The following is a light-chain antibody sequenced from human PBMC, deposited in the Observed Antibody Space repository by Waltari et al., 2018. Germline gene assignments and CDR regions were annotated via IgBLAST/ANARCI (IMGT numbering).Light chain of an antibody. Sequence: QSVLTQPPSASGTPGQRVTISCSGSRSNIGSRTFNWYQQFPVTAPNLLIYTHDQRPSGVPDRVSASKSGTSASLAISGLQSEDEADYYCSAWDDSLNGVVFGGGTKLTVL. CDR1: RSNIGSRT. CDR2: THD. CDR3: SAWDDSLNGVV. V-gene: IGLV1-44*01. J-gene: IGLJ2*01.